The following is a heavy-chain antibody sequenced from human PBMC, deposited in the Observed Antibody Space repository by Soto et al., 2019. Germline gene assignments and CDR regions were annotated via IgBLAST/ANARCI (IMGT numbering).Heavy chain of an antibody. J-gene: IGHJ6*02. CDR3: ARDMGYCSSTSCHPHYGMDV. Sequence: SETLSLTCTVSGGSISSGGYYWSWIRQHPGKGLEWIGYIYYSGSTYYNPSLKSRVTISVDTSKNQFSLKLSSVTAADTAVYYCARDMGYCSSTSCHPHYGMDVWGQGTTVTVSS. CDR1: GGSISSGGYY. CDR2: IYYSGST. V-gene: IGHV4-31*03. D-gene: IGHD2-2*01.